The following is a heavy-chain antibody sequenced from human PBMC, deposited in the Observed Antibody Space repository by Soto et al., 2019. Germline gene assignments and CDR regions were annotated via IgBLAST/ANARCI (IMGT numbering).Heavy chain of an antibody. J-gene: IGHJ4*02. CDR1: GLTFSSFA. Sequence: HPGGSLRLSCAASGLTFSSFAMNWVRQAPGKGLEWVSVISGSGGTTYYADSVKGRFTISRDNSKNTLYLQMNSLRAEDTAVYYCAKSPTYSGSYRPFDYWGQGTLVTVSS. CDR3: AKSPTYSGSYRPFDY. V-gene: IGHV3-23*01. CDR2: ISGSGGTT. D-gene: IGHD1-26*01.